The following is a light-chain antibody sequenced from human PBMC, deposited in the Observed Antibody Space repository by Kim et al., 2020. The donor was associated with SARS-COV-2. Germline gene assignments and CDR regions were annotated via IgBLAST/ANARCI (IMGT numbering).Light chain of an antibody. CDR1: SSNIGAGYD. J-gene: IGLJ2*01. Sequence: QSVLTQPPSVSGAPGQRVTISCTGSSSNIGAGYDVHWYQQLPGTAPKLLIYGNSNRPSGVPDRFSGSNSGTAASLAITGLQAEDEADYYCQSYDSSLSGFVFGGGTQLTVL. CDR3: QSYDSSLSGFV. CDR2: GNS. V-gene: IGLV1-40*01.